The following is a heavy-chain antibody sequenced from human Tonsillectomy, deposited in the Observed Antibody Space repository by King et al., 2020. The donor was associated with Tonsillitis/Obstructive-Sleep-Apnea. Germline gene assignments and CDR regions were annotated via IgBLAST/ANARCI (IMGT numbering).Heavy chain of an antibody. CDR3: AREVVVVVAANILFYP. CDR1: GGSISSGGYY. V-gene: IGHV4-31*03. D-gene: IGHD2-15*01. J-gene: IGHJ5*02. Sequence: HVQLQESGPGLVKPSQTLSLTCTVSGGSISSGGYYWSWIRQHPGKGLEWIGYIYYSGSTYYNPSLKSRVTISVDTSKNQFSLKLSSVTAADTAVYYCAREVVVVVAANILFYPLGQGTLVSVSS. CDR2: IYYSGST.